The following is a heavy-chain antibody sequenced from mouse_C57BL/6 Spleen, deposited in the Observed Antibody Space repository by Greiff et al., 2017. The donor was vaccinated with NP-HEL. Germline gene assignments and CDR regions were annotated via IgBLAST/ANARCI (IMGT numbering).Heavy chain of an antibody. CDR2: INPDSSTI. CDR3: ARCEGIYYDYGYFDV. J-gene: IGHJ1*03. CDR1: GIDFSRYW. Sequence: EVKLVESGGGLVQPGGSLKLSCAASGIDFSRYWMSWVRRAPGKGLEWIGEINPDSSTINYAPSLKDKFIISRDNAKHTRYLQMSKVRSEDTALYYCARCEGIYYDYGYFDVWGTGTTVTVSS. V-gene: IGHV4-1*01. D-gene: IGHD2-4*01.